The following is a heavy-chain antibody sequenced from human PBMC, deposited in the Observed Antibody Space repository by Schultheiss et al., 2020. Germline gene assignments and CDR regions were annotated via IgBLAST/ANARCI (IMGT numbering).Heavy chain of an antibody. Sequence: GGSLRLSCAASGFTFDDHGMSWVRQAPGKGLEWVSGINWNGDSAGYADSVKGRFTISRDNAKNSLYLQMNSLRAEDTALYYCARDSHRFYFGAWFDPWGQGTLVTVSS. V-gene: IGHV3-20*04. CDR3: ARDSHRFYFGAWFDP. CDR1: GFTFDDHG. J-gene: IGHJ5*02. D-gene: IGHD3-10*01. CDR2: INWNGDSA.